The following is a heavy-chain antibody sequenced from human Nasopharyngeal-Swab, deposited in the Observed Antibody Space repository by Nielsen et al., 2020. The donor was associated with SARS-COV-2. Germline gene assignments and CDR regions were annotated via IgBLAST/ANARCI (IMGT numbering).Heavy chain of an antibody. CDR1: GYTFTDYY. D-gene: IGHD6-6*01. Sequence: ASLKISCKASGYTFTDYYMHWVRQAPAQGLEWMGRINPNSGGTNYAQNFQGRVTMTRDTSISTAYMELSRLRSDDTAVYFCARGSSSSEWAYYYFNMDVWGQGTTVTVSS. CDR3: ARGSSSSEWAYYYFNMDV. CDR2: INPNSGGT. J-gene: IGHJ6*02. V-gene: IGHV1-2*06.